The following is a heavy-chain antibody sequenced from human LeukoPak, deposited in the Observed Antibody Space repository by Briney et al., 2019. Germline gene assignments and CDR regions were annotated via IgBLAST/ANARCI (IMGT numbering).Heavy chain of an antibody. D-gene: IGHD1-14*01. J-gene: IGHJ3*02. Sequence: KCSDTLSLPCTVSGDPVNSGSYYWSWIRQPPGKGLEWNGIIYYSGSTNYNPSLKSRVTISVDTSKNQFSLKLSSVTAADTAVYYCARDTTPTGGDAFDIWGQGTMVTVSS. CDR1: GDPVNSGSYY. CDR2: IYYSGST. CDR3: ARDTTPTGGDAFDI. V-gene: IGHV4-61*01.